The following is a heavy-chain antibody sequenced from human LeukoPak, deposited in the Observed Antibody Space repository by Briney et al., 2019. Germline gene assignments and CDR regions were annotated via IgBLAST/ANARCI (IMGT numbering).Heavy chain of an antibody. D-gene: IGHD6-13*01. V-gene: IGHV1-18*01. CDR2: ISHNSGNT. J-gene: IGHJ6*03. CDR1: GYTFPNFG. Sequence: ASVKVSCKASGYTFPNFGITWVRHAPGQGLEWMGWISHNSGNTKSAQKFQGRVTMTTDTSTSTAYMELRSLRSDDTAVYYCARQGVTAAENNCFYYYMDFWGKGTTVTVSS. CDR3: ARQGVTAAENNCFYYYMDF.